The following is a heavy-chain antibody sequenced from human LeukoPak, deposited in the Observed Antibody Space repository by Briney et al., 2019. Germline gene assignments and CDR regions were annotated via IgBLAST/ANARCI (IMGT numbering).Heavy chain of an antibody. Sequence: GGPLRLSCAASGFTFSSYAMHWVRQAPGKGLEWVAVISYDGSNKYYADSVKGRFTISRDNSKNTLYLQMNSLRAEDTAVYYCARDKAVTRIFRYHNWFDPWGQGTLVTVSS. V-gene: IGHV3-30-3*01. D-gene: IGHD4-17*01. J-gene: IGHJ5*02. CDR2: ISYDGSNK. CDR1: GFTFSSYA. CDR3: ARDKAVTRIFRYHNWFDP.